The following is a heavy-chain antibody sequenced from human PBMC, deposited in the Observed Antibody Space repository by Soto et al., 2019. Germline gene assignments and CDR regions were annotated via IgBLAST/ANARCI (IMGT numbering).Heavy chain of an antibody. CDR2: IFYTGST. CDR3: ARVKATLYRHYYFDY. D-gene: IGHD5-12*01. Sequence: QVQLQESGPGLVKSSETLSLTCSVSGGTINSGDYFWSWIRQPPGKGLEWIGSIFYTGSTYYSPSLKSRASMSMDTSKNLFPLRLRSLTAADTAVYFCARVKATLYRHYYFDYWGQGTPVTVSS. V-gene: IGHV4-30-4*01. J-gene: IGHJ4*02. CDR1: GGTINSGDYF.